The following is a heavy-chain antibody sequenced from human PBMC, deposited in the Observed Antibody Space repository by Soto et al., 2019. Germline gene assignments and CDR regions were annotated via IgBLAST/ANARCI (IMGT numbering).Heavy chain of an antibody. Sequence: EGQLVESGGGLVNPGGSLRLSWVAPGFSFSRFWINWVGQAPGKGLEWVANINQEGSEKYYVDSVKGRFTISRDNAKNSLYLQMNNLRAEDTAVYYCVGSNYHAYWGPGTLITVPS. D-gene: IGHD3-10*01. CDR1: GFSFSRFW. CDR3: VGSNYHAY. V-gene: IGHV3-7*01. CDR2: INQEGSEK. J-gene: IGHJ4*02.